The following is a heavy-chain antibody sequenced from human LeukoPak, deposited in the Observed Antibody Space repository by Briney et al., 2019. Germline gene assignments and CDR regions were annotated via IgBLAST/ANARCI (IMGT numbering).Heavy chain of an antibody. D-gene: IGHD4-17*01. CDR1: GFTFSSYA. V-gene: IGHV3-23*01. Sequence: GGSLRLSCAASGFTFSSYAMSWVRQAPGKGLEWVSAISGSGGSTYYADSVKGRFTISRDNSKNTLYLQMNCLRAEDTAVYYCAKGGATVTTRYYFDYWGQGTLVTVSS. CDR3: AKGGATVTTRYYFDY. J-gene: IGHJ4*02. CDR2: ISGSGGST.